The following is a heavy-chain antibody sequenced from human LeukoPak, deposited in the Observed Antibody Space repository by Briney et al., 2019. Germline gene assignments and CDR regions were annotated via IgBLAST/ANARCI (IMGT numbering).Heavy chain of an antibody. CDR2: ISSSSDII. D-gene: IGHD3-16*01. J-gene: IGHJ3*01. Sequence: GGSLRLSCAASGFTFSTYSMNWVRQAPGKGLDWVSYISSSSDIIYYADSAQGLFTISTDTTKNSLYLEIKSLRAEATAEYYFGRESPHFTYEALNVWGEGTMVSVSS. CDR1: GFTFSTYS. CDR3: GRESPHFTYEALNV. V-gene: IGHV3-48*01.